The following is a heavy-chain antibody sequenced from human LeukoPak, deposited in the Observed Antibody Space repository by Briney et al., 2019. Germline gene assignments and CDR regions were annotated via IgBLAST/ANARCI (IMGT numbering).Heavy chain of an antibody. V-gene: IGHV1-46*01. Sequence: ASVKVSCKASGYTFTSYYMHWVRQAPGQGLEWMGIINPSSGRTTYAQKFQGRVTMTRDTSTSIVYMELSSLRSEDTAIYYCAGLGSGNGGDYWGQGTLVTISS. D-gene: IGHD3-10*01. J-gene: IGHJ4*02. CDR3: AGLGSGNGGDY. CDR1: GYTFTSYY. CDR2: INPSSGRT.